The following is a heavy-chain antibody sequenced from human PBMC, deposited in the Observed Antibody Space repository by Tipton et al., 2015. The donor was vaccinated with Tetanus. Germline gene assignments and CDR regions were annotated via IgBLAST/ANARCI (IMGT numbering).Heavy chain of an antibody. Sequence: SGLVKPSQTLSLTCNVSGALITTGGYSWGWIRQPPGQGLEWLGYIYQTDSTYYNPSVRSRLSLSLQRSKNQVSLKLSSVTAADTAVYYCVRGRGLGAYSFGFEYWGQGALVTVSS. D-gene: IGHD2-21*01. CDR1: GALITTGGYS. V-gene: IGHV4-30-2*01. J-gene: IGHJ4*02. CDR2: IYQTDST. CDR3: VRGRGLGAYSFGFEY.